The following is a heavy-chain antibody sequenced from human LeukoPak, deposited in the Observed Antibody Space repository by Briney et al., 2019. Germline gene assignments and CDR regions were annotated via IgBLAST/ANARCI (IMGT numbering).Heavy chain of an antibody. CDR1: GGSISSGGYS. Sequence: SETLSLTCAVSGGSISSGGYSWCWIRQPPGKGLEWIGYIYHSGSTYYNPSLKSRVTISVDRSKNQFSLKLSSVTAADTAVYYCARGPLGIDYGDYYFDYWGQGTLVTVSS. CDR2: IYHSGST. V-gene: IGHV4-30-2*01. CDR3: ARGPLGIDYGDYYFDY. D-gene: IGHD4-17*01. J-gene: IGHJ4*02.